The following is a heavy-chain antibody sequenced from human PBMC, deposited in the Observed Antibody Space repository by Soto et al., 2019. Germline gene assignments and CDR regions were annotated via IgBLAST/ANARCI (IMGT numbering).Heavy chain of an antibody. Sequence: SETLSLTCIVSGGSITRRSYYWAWIRQPPGKGLEWVGTFYDGNTYHNPSLRSRITIAVHTSKNQFSLKLNSVAAADTAFYYCATTRGLAVGGSFDYWGQGMLVTVSS. CDR1: GGSITRRSYY. CDR2: FYDGNT. D-gene: IGHD3-10*01. V-gene: IGHV4-39*01. J-gene: IGHJ4*02. CDR3: ATTRGLAVGGSFDY.